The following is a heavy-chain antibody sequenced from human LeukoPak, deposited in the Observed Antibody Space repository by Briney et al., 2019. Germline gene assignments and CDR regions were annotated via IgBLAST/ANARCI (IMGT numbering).Heavy chain of an antibody. Sequence: SETLSLTCAVYGGSFSGYYWSWIRQPPGKGLEWIGEINHSGSTNYNPSLKSRVTISVDTSKNQFSLKLSSVTAADTAVYYCARGFDYYGSGTFDYWGQGTLVTVSS. D-gene: IGHD3-10*01. CDR2: INHSGST. V-gene: IGHV4-34*01. J-gene: IGHJ4*02. CDR1: GGSFSGYY. CDR3: ARGFDYYGSGTFDY.